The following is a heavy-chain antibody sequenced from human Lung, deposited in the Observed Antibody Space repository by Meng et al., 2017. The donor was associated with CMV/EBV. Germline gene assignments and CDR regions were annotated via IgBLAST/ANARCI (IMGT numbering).Heavy chain of an antibody. CDR3: AKETGPISGGYYYYGIDV. J-gene: IGHJ6*02. D-gene: IGHD3-3*01. Sequence: GGSLRLXCAASGFTFSSYGMHWVRQAPGKGLEGVAFIRYDGKNEYYADSVKGRFSISRDDSKNTLYLQMNSLRPEDTAVYYCAKETGPISGGYYYYGIDVWXQGTTVTVS. CDR2: IRYDGKNE. V-gene: IGHV3-30*02. CDR1: GFTFSSYG.